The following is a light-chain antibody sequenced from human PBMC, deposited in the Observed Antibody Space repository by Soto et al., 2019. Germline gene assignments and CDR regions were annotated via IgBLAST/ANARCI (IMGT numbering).Light chain of an antibody. Sequence: EIVLTQSPATLSLSPGERATLSCGASQSVSSYLAWYQQKPGQAPRLLIYDASNRATGIPARFSGSGSGTEFTLTISSLQSEDVSVYYCHQRSSWPRGTFGQGTKVDIK. CDR2: DAS. V-gene: IGKV3-11*01. CDR1: QSVSSY. CDR3: HQRSSWPRGT. J-gene: IGKJ1*01.